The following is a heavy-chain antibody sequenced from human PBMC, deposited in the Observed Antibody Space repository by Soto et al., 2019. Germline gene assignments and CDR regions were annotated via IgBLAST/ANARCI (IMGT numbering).Heavy chain of an antibody. D-gene: IGHD2-8*01. Sequence: GGSLRLSCAASGFTFSSYGMHWVRQAPGKGLEWVAVISYDGSNKYYADSVKGRFTISRDNSKNTLYLQMNSLRAEDTAVYYCAKGSGGAVLMPPGDYWGQGTLVTVSS. J-gene: IGHJ4*02. V-gene: IGHV3-30*18. CDR3: AKGSGGAVLMPPGDY. CDR1: GFTFSSYG. CDR2: ISYDGSNK.